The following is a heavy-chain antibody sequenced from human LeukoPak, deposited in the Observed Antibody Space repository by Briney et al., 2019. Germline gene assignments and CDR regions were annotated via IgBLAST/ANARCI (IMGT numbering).Heavy chain of an antibody. Sequence: SVKVSCKASGGTFSSYAISWVRQAPGQGLEWMGRIIPILGIANYAQKFQGRVTITADKSTSTAYMELSSLRSEDTAVYYCARDGGADTAMVFRVSAIDPWGQGTLVTVSS. CDR3: ARDGGADTAMVFRVSAIDP. CDR1: GGTFSSYA. J-gene: IGHJ5*02. V-gene: IGHV1-69*04. CDR2: IIPILGIA. D-gene: IGHD5-18*01.